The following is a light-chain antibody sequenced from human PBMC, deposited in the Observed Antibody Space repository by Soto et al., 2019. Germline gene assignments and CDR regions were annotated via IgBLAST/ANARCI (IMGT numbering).Light chain of an antibody. CDR3: NSYTSSNTLYV. Sequence: QSALTQPASVSGSPGQSITISCTGTSSDVGDYNFVSWYQQHPGKAPKLMIYEVSHRPSGVSNRFSGSKSGNTASLTISGLQADDEADYYCNSYTSSNTLYVFCTGTKVTVL. CDR1: SSDVGDYNF. V-gene: IGLV2-14*01. J-gene: IGLJ1*01. CDR2: EVS.